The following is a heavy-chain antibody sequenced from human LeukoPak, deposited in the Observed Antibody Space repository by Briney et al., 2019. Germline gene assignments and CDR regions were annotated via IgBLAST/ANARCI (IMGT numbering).Heavy chain of an antibody. V-gene: IGHV4-59*12. D-gene: IGHD4-17*01. CDR3: ARVTSGGDYVGYYYYYMDV. J-gene: IGHJ6*03. CDR1: GGSISSYY. CDR2: IYYSGST. Sequence: SETLSLTCTVSGGSISSYYWSWIRQPPGKGLEWIGYIYYSGSTNYNPSLKSRVTISVDTSKNQFSLKLSSVTAADTAVYYCARVTSGGDYVGYYYYYMDVWGKGTTVTVSS.